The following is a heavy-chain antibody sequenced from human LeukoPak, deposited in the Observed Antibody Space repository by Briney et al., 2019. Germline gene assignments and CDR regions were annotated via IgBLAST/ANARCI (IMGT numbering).Heavy chain of an antibody. V-gene: IGHV4-59*01. CDR1: GGSISSYY. CDR2: IYYSGST. D-gene: IGHD1-26*01. Sequence: SETLSLTCTVSGGSISSYYWSWIRQPPGKGLEWIGYIYYSGSTNYNPSLKSRVTISVDTSKSQFSLKLSSVTAADTAVYYCARDLGGSYDDAFDIWGQGTMVTVSS. J-gene: IGHJ3*02. CDR3: ARDLGGSYDDAFDI.